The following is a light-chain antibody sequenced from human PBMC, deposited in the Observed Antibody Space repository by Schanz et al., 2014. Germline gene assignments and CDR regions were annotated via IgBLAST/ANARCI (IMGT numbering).Light chain of an antibody. V-gene: IGLV2-8*01. CDR3: TSYTSTNTLPVL. CDR2: EVN. J-gene: IGLJ3*02. CDR1: SSDIGGYNS. Sequence: QSALTQPPSASGSPGQSVTISCTGSSSDIGGYNSVSWYQQFPGKAPKLMIYEVNKPPSGVPDRFSGSKSGNTASLTISGLQAEDEADYYCTSYTSTNTLPVLFGGGTKLTVL.